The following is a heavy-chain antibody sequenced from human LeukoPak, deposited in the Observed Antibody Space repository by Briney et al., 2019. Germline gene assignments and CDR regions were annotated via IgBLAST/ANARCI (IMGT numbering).Heavy chain of an antibody. J-gene: IGHJ4*02. CDR3: ARFVSGYDILTGYYVFDY. Sequence: ASVKVSCKASGYTFTGYYMHWVRQPPGQGLEWMGWINPNSGGTNYAQKFQGRVTMTRDTSISTAYMELSRLRSDDTAVYYCARFVSGYDILTGYYVFDYWGQGTLVTVSS. D-gene: IGHD3-9*01. V-gene: IGHV1-2*02. CDR2: INPNSGGT. CDR1: GYTFTGYY.